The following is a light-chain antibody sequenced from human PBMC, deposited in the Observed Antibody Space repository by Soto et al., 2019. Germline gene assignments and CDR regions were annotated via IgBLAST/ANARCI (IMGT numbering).Light chain of an antibody. CDR1: SSDVGGYNY. CDR3: SSYAGSHGGYV. V-gene: IGLV2-8*01. J-gene: IGLJ1*01. CDR2: EVS. Sequence: QSALTQPPSASGSPGQSVTISCTGTSSDVGGYNYVSWYQQHPGKAPKLMIYEVSKRPSGVPDRFSGSKSGNTASLTVSGLQAEDEADYYCSSYAGSHGGYVFGTGTKVTVL.